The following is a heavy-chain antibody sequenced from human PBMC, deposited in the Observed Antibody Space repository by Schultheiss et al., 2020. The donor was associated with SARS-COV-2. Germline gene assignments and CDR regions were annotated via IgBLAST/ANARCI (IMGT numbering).Heavy chain of an antibody. J-gene: IGHJ5*02. Sequence: SQTLSLTCAVSGGSFSGYYWSWIRQPPGKGLEWIGEINHSGSTNYNPSLKSRVTISVDTSKNQFSLKLSSVTAADTAVYYCARGPAVAGFDPWGQGTLVTVSS. V-gene: IGHV4-34*01. CDR2: INHSGST. CDR3: ARGPAVAGFDP. D-gene: IGHD6-19*01. CDR1: GGSFSGYY.